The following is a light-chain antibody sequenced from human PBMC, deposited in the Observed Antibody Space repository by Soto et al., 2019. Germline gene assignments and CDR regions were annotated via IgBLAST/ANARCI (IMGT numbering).Light chain of an antibody. Sequence: EIVLTQSPATMSLSPGERATLSCRASQSVSSYLAWYQQKPGQAPRLLIYDTSKRATGIPARFSGSGSGTDFTLTISSLEPEDFAVYYCQQRTNWPRSFTFGPGTKVDIK. V-gene: IGKV3-11*01. J-gene: IGKJ3*01. CDR2: DTS. CDR1: QSVSSY. CDR3: QQRTNWPRSFT.